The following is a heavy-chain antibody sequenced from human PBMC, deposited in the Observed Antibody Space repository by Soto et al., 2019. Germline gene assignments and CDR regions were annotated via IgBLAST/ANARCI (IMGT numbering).Heavy chain of an antibody. V-gene: IGHV4-59*08. D-gene: IGHD2-21*02. J-gene: IGHJ4*02. CDR3: ARHLPYCGGDCYSLDY. Sequence: SETLSLTCTVSGGSISSYYWSWIRQPPGKGLEWIGYIYYSASTNYSPSLKSRVTISVDTSKNQFSLNLSSVTAADTAVYYCARHLPYCGGDCYSLDYCGQGTLVTVSS. CDR2: IYYSAST. CDR1: GGSISSYY.